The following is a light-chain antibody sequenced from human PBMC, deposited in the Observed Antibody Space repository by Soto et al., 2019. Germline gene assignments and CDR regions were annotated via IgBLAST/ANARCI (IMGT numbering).Light chain of an antibody. CDR2: EVS. V-gene: IGLV2-8*01. CDR3: TSYAGDNTLL. CDR1: SSDVGGYSY. Sequence: QSALTQSPSASGSPGQSVTISCTGTSSDVGGYSYVSWYQQHPGKAPKLMIYEVSKRPSGVPDRFSGSKSGNTASLTVSGLQADDEADYYCTSYAGDNTLLFGGGTKLTVL. J-gene: IGLJ2*01.